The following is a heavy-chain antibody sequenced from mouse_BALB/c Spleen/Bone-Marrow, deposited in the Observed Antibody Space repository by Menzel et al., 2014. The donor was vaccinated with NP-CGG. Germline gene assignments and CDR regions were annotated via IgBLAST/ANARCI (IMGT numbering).Heavy chain of an antibody. CDR1: GYTFTSYC. D-gene: IGHD1-1*01. V-gene: IGHV1S81*02. J-gene: IGHJ1*01. CDR2: INPSNGRI. Sequence: VQLQQSGAELVKPGASVKLSCKASGYTFTSYCMQWVKQRPGQGLEWIGEINPSNGRINYNEKFKSKATLTVDKSSSTAYMQLSSLTSEDSAVYYCARKYYGSSYVWYFDVWGAGTTVTVSS. CDR3: ARKYYGSSYVWYFDV.